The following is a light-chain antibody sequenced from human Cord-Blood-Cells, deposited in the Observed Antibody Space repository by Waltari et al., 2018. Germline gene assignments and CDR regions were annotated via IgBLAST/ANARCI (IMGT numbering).Light chain of an antibody. J-gene: IGKJ4*01. CDR1: QDISNY. CDR3: QQYDNLPLT. Sequence: DIQMTQSPSSLSASVGDRVTITCQASQDISNYLNWDQQKPGKAPKILSYDASNLETVVPSRFSGSGSGTDFTFTISSLQPEDIATYYCQQYDNLPLTFGGGTKVEIK. CDR2: DAS. V-gene: IGKV1-33*01.